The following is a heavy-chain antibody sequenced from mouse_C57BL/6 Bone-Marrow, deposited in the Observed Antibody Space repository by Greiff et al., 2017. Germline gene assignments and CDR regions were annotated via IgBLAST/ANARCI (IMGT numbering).Heavy chain of an antibody. D-gene: IGHD1-1*01. J-gene: IGHJ2*01. CDR3: AREGGVYYGSSGDFDY. V-gene: IGHV1-75*01. CDR1: GYTFTDYY. Sequence: VKLMESGPELVKPGASVKISCKASGYTFTDYYINWVKQRPGQGLEWIGWIFPGSGSTYYNEKFKGKATLTVDKSSSTAYMLLSSLTSEDSAVYFWAREGGVYYGSSGDFDYWGQGTTLTVSS. CDR2: IFPGSGST.